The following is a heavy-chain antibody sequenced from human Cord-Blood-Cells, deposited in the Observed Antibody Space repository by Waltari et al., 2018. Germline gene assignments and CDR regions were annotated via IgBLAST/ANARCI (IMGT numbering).Heavy chain of an antibody. CDR2: IIPIFGTA. CDR1: GGTFSSYA. J-gene: IGHJ3*02. Sequence: QVQLVQSGAEVKKPGSSVQVSCKASGGTFSSYAISWVRQAPVQGLEWMGGIIPIFGTANYAQKFQGRVTITADESTSTAYMELSSLRSEDTAVYYCARALSCSSTSCYAFDIWGQGTMVTVSS. D-gene: IGHD2-2*01. CDR3: ARALSCSSTSCYAFDI. V-gene: IGHV1-69*01.